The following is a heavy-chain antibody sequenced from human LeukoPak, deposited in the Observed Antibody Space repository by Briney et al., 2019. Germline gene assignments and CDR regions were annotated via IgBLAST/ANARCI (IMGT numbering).Heavy chain of an antibody. CDR2: INPNSGGT. D-gene: IGHD2-2*01. CDR1: GYTFTGYY. Sequence: ASVKVSCKASGYTFTGYYMHWVRQAPGQGLEWMGWINPNSGGTNYAQKFQGRVTMTRDTSISTAYMELSRLRSDDTAVYYCARTGCSSTSCYYGDYWVQGTLVTVSS. J-gene: IGHJ4*02. CDR3: ARTGCSSTSCYYGDY. V-gene: IGHV1-2*02.